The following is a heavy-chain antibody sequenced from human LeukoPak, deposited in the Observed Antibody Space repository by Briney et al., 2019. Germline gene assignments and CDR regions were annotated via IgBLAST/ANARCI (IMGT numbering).Heavy chain of an antibody. Sequence: PSQTLSLTCTVSGGSISSGSYYWSWIRQPAGKGLEWIGRIYTSGSTNYNPSLKSRVTISVDTSKNQFSLKLSSVTAADTAVYYRARVGRQLLQDYYYYYYMDVWGKGTTVTVSS. CDR1: GGSISSGSYY. D-gene: IGHD2-2*01. V-gene: IGHV4-61*02. J-gene: IGHJ6*03. CDR3: ARVGRQLLQDYYYYYYMDV. CDR2: IYTSGST.